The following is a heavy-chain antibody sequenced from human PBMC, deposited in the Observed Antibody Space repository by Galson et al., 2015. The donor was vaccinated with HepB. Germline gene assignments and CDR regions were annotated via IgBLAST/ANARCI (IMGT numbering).Heavy chain of an antibody. Sequence: PALVKPTQTLTLTCTFSGFSLSTAGMCVSWIRQPPGKALEWLARIDWDDDKYYSTSLKTRLTISKDTSKNQVVLTMTNMDPVDTATYFCARNRRIVGAKGNYYYMDVWGTGTTVTVSS. D-gene: IGHD1-26*01. V-gene: IGHV2-70*11. CDR2: IDWDDDK. CDR1: GFSLSTAGMC. CDR3: ARNRRIVGAKGNYYYMDV. J-gene: IGHJ6*03.